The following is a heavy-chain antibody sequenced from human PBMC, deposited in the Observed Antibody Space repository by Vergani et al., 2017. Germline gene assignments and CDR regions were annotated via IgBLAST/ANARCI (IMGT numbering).Heavy chain of an antibody. CDR2: ISYDGSNK. CDR3: ARPALYGDYVYYYYMDV. V-gene: IGHV3-30*04. CDR1: GFTFSSYA. J-gene: IGHJ6*03. Sequence: QVQLVESGGGVVQPGRSLRLSCAASGFTFSSYAMHWVRQAPGKGLEWVAVISYDGSNKYYADSVKGRFTISRDTSKNTLYLQMNSLRAEDTAVYYCARPALYGDYVYYYYMDVWGKGTTVTVSS. D-gene: IGHD4-17*01.